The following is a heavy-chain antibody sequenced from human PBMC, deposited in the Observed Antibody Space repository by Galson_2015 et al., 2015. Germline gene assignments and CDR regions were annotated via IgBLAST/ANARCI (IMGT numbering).Heavy chain of an antibody. V-gene: IGHV3-20*01. CDR1: GFTLDDYG. CDR3: ARDRGGSVYYGMDV. CDR2: INWNGGST. D-gene: IGHD3-10*01. J-gene: IGHJ6*02. Sequence: SLRLSCAASGFTLDDYGMSWVRQAPGKGLEWVSGINWNGGSTGYADSVKGRFTISRDNAKNSLYLQMNSLRAEDTALYHCARDRGGSVYYGMDVWGQGTTVTVSS.